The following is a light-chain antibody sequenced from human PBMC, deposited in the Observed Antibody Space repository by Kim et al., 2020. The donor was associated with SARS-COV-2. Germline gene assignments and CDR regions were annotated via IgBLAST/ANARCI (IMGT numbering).Light chain of an antibody. V-gene: IGKV3-20*01. CDR2: GAS. J-gene: IGKJ1*01. CDR3: QQYGSLRT. Sequence: EIILTQSPGTLSLSPGERATLSCRASQSVTGNHFAWYQHKPGQPPRLLIYGASSRAAGIPDRFSGSGSGTDFTLTISRLEPEDFAVYYCQQYGSLRTFGQGTKVDIK. CDR1: QSVTGNH.